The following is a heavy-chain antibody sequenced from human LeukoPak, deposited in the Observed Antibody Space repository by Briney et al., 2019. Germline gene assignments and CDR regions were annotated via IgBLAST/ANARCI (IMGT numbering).Heavy chain of an antibody. CDR3: AREDRRAGGY. D-gene: IGHD5-24*01. CDR1: GGSISSSSYY. V-gene: IGHV4-39*07. Sequence: SETLSLTCTVSGGSISSSSYYWGWIRQPPGKGLEWIGSIYYSGSTYYNPSLKSRVTISVDTSKNQFSLKLSSVTAADTAVYYCAREDRRAGGYWGQGTLVTVSS. J-gene: IGHJ4*02. CDR2: IYYSGST.